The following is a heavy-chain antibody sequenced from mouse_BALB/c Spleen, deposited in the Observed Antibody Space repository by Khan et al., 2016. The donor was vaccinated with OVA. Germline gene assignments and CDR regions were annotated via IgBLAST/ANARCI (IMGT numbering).Heavy chain of an antibody. Sequence: VQLQQSGPELVKPGASVKISCKTSGYTFPEYTVHWVKPSHGKSLDWIGVINPKNGGTAYNQKFKGKATLNVDKSSSTAYMEFRSLTSDASAVYDCARDAGGDWGQGTSVTGAS. J-gene: IGHJ4*01. CDR2: INPKNGGT. V-gene: IGHV1-18*01. CDR1: GYTFPEYT. CDR3: ARDAGGD.